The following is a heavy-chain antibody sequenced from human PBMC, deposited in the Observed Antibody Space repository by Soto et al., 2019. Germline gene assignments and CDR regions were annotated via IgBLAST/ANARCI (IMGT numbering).Heavy chain of an antibody. V-gene: IGHV3-21*01. Sequence: GGSLRLSCAASGFTFSSYSMNWVRQAPGKGLEWVSSISGSSSYIYYADSVKGRFTISRDNAKNSLYLQMNSLRAEDTAVYYCASDSSGLTAAQGSEDPFDYWGQGTLVTVSS. CDR1: GFTFSSYS. CDR3: ASDSSGLTAAQGSEDPFDY. CDR2: ISGSSSYI. D-gene: IGHD3-22*01. J-gene: IGHJ4*02.